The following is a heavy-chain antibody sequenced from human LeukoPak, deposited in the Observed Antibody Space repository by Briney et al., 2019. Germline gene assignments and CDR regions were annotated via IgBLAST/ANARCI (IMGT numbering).Heavy chain of an antibody. J-gene: IGHJ4*02. V-gene: IGHV3-33*01. CDR1: GFTFSSYG. Sequence: GGSLRLSCAASGFTFSSYGMHWVRQAPGKGLEWVAVIWYDGSNKYYADSVKGRFTISRDNSKNTLYLQMNSLRAEDTAVYYFSRARIVVVPAASPAYYFDYWGQGTLVTVSS. CDR3: SRARIVVVPAASPAYYFDY. D-gene: IGHD2-2*01. CDR2: IWYDGSNK.